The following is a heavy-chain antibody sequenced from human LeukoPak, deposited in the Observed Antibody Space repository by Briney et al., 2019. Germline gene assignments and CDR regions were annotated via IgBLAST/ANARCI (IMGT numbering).Heavy chain of an antibody. CDR3: ARKDGDL. V-gene: IGHV4-59*08. CDR2: IYYSGNT. Sequence: SETLSLTCTVSGGSISNYHWSWIRQPPGKGLEWIGYIYYSGNTNYNPSLKSRLTISLDTSKNLVSLRLSSVTAADTAVYHCARKDGDLWGQGTLVTVSS. J-gene: IGHJ5*02. CDR1: GGSISNYH.